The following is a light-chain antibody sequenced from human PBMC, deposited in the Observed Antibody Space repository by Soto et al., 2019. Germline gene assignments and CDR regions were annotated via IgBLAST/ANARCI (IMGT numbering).Light chain of an antibody. V-gene: IGKV1-5*01. J-gene: IGKJ1*01. CDR2: DAS. CDR1: QSISSW. CDR3: QQYNSYSPT. Sequence: PSTLSASVGYRVTITCLASQSISSWLAWYQQKPGKAPKLLIYDASSLESGVPSRFSGSGSGTEFTLTISSLQPDDFATYYCQQYNSYSPTFGQGTKVDIK.